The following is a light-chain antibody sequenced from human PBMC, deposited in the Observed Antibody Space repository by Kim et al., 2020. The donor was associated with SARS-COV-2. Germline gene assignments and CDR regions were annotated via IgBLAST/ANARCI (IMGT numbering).Light chain of an antibody. CDR2: DAS. V-gene: IGKV3-11*01. CDR3: QHRRSWPLT. J-gene: IGKJ4*01. CDR1: QSVNWY. Sequence: LSPGERATLSCRASQSVNWYLAWYQQKPGQAPRLLIYDASKRATGIPARFSGSGSGTDFTLTISSLQPEDFAVYYCQHRRSWPLTFGGGTKVEIK.